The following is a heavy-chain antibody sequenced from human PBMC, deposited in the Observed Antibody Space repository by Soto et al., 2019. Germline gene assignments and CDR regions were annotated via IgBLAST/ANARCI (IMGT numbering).Heavy chain of an antibody. D-gene: IGHD6-6*01. Sequence: GVSLRLSCSASGFTVSNNYMSWVRQAPGKGLEWVSVIYSGGSTYYADSVKGRFTISRDNSKNTLYLQMNSLRAEDTAVYYCARSSVSVNYYGMDVWGQGTTVTVSS. CDR2: IYSGGST. J-gene: IGHJ6*02. CDR1: GFTVSNNY. CDR3: ARSSVSVNYYGMDV. V-gene: IGHV3-53*01.